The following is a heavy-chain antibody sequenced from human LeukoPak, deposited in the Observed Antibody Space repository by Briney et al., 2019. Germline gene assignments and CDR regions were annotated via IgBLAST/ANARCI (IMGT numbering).Heavy chain of an antibody. CDR1: GFTFSSYW. D-gene: IGHD6-19*01. J-gene: IGHJ5*02. V-gene: IGHV3-7*01. Sequence: GGSLRLSCAASGFTFSSYWMSWVRQAPGKGLEWVANIKQDGSEKYYVDSVKGRFTISRDNAKNSLYLQMNSLRAEDTAVYYCARLPYSSGWLLNWSDPWGQGTLVTVSS. CDR2: IKQDGSEK. CDR3: ARLPYSSGWLLNWSDP.